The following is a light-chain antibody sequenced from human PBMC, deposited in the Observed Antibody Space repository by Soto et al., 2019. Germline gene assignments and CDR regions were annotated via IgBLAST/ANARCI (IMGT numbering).Light chain of an antibody. V-gene: IGKV3-20*01. Sequence: ESVLTQSPGTLSLSPGERATRSSRASQSVTSSYLAWYQQKPGQAPRLLIYGSSSRATGIPDRFSGSVSGTNFPLSTSRLEPEDFAVYYCQQYGNSPLTFGEGTKVDIK. CDR2: GSS. J-gene: IGKJ4*02. CDR1: QSVTSSY. CDR3: QQYGNSPLT.